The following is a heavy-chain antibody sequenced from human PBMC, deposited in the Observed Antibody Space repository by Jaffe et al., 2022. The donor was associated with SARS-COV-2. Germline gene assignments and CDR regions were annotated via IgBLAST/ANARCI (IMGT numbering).Heavy chain of an antibody. CDR2: INAGNGNT. D-gene: IGHD6-13*01. V-gene: IGHV1-3*01. CDR1: GYTFTSYA. CDR3: ATPAAGKGTYYYYGMDV. J-gene: IGHJ6*02. Sequence: QVQLVQSGAEVKKPGASVKVSCKASGYTFTSYAMHWVRQAPGQRLEWMGWINAGNGNTKYSQKFQGRVTITRDTSASTAYMELSSLRSEDTAVYYCATPAAGKGTYYYYGMDVWGQGTTVTVSS.